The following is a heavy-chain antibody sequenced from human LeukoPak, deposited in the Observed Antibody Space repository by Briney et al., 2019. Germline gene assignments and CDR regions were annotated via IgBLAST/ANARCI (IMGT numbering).Heavy chain of an antibody. J-gene: IGHJ6*03. CDR3: ARADSIPAGDYPSWYMDV. CDR1: GFTLTYY. Sequence: ASVTVSFTSAGFTLTYYIHWVRQDPRQPRQWMGWVKPNSGDRDDAPKFQGSVPTPRDTPISPVYLELTTLNSDDTAVYSCARADSIPAGDYPSWYMDVWGTGTTVTVSS. CDR2: VKPNSGDR. D-gene: IGHD2-2*01. V-gene: IGHV1-2*02.